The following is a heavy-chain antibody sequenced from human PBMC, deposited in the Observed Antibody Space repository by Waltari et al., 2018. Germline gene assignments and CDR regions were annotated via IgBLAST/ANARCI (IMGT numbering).Heavy chain of an antibody. CDR2: TYYRSKWYS. D-gene: IGHD2-8*01. J-gene: IGHJ5*02. CDR3: AREQWTYWFDP. Sequence: QVHLQQSGPGLVKTSQTLSLTCGISGASVPTNRGVWNWIRQSPSGGLGWLGRTYYRSKWYSDYAVSVKSRITINPDTSKNQFSLQLISVTPDDTAVYYCAREQWTYWFDPWGQGTLVTVSS. CDR1: GASVPTNRGV. V-gene: IGHV6-1*01.